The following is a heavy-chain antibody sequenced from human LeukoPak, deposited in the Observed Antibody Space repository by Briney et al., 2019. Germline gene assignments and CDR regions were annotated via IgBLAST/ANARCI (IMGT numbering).Heavy chain of an antibody. CDR1: GGSISSYY. CDR2: IYYSGST. D-gene: IGHD6-19*01. J-gene: IGHJ4*02. Sequence: PSETLSLTCTVSGGSISSYYWSWIRQPPGKGLEWIGYIYYSGSTNYNPSLKSRVTISVDTSKNQFSLKLSSVTAADTAVYYCARLGVGWTLDYWGQGTLVTVSS. V-gene: IGHV4-59*01. CDR3: ARLGVGWTLDY.